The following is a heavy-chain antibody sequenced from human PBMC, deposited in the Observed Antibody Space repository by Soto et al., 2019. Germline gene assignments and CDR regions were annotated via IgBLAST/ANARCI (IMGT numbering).Heavy chain of an antibody. Sequence: EVQLVESGGGLVKPGGSLRLSCAASGFTLRGYSMTWVRQASGKGLEWVSFISSNSNRIFYGDSVKGRFTISRDDAKNALYLDMNSLRAADTAVYHCARQRYYYDSSGYLHGMDVWGQGTTVTVSS. V-gene: IGHV3-21*01. D-gene: IGHD3-22*01. CDR1: GFTLRGYS. J-gene: IGHJ6*02. CDR3: ARQRYYYDSSGYLHGMDV. CDR2: ISSNSNRI.